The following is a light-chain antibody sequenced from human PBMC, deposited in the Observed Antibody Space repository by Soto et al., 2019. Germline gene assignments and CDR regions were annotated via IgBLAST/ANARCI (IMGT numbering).Light chain of an antibody. Sequence: RGTIACRARQTITTWLAWHKQTPRKAPKLLIYDASSLESGVPSSFSGSASGTEFTLTISNVHPDDFAPYYCKQYNSLQTFGPGTKVDIK. J-gene: IGKJ1*01. V-gene: IGKV1-5*01. CDR1: QTITTW. CDR2: DAS. CDR3: KQYNSLQT.